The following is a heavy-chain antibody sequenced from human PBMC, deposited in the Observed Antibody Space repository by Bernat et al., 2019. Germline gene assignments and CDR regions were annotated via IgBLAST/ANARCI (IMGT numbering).Heavy chain of an antibody. CDR1: GGSISSSSYY. V-gene: IGHV4-39*07. Sequence: QLQLQESGPGLVKPSETLSLTCTVSGGSISSSSYYWGWIRQPPGKGLEWIGSIYYSGSTYYNPSLKSRVTISVDTSKNQFSLKLSSVTAADTAVYYCARDGRGDGSNSFFFDYWGQGTLVTVSS. D-gene: IGHD3-10*01. CDR2: IYYSGST. J-gene: IGHJ4*02. CDR3: ARDGRGDGSNSFFFDY.